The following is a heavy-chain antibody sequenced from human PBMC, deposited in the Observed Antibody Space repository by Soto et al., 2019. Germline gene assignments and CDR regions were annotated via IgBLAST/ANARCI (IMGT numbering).Heavy chain of an antibody. V-gene: IGHV5-51*01. CDR1: GFSFTNFC. Sequence: RGESLKISCNASGFSFTNFCIGLVLQMPGKGLDWMGVIYPNDSDYIYSPSFQGQVTISADKSINTAYLQWSSLKASDTATYFCARLRESYYYDSSGESTHYFDYWGQGTLVTVSS. CDR2: IYPNDSDY. CDR3: ARLRESYYYDSSGESTHYFDY. J-gene: IGHJ4*02. D-gene: IGHD3-22*01.